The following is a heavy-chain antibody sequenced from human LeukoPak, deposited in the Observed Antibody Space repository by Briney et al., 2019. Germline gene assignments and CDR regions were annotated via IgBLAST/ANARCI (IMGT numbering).Heavy chain of an antibody. CDR1: GFTFSSYA. CDR3: ARDGGWLFSVRFAFDI. V-gene: IGHV3-30*02. Sequence: PGGSLRLSCAASGFTFSSYAMSWVRQAPGKGLEWVAFIRYDGSNKYYADSVKGRFTISRDNSKNTLYLQMNSLRAEDTAVYYCARDGGWLFSVRFAFDIWGQGTMVTVSS. J-gene: IGHJ3*02. D-gene: IGHD3-22*01. CDR2: IRYDGSNK.